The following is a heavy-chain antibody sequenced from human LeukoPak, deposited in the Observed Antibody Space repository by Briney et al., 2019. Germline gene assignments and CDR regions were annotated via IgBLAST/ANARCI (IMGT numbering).Heavy chain of an antibody. CDR2: IYYSGST. CDR1: GGSISSPY. CDR3: ARSPPESITGTMYYFDY. J-gene: IGHJ4*02. D-gene: IGHD1-7*01. V-gene: IGHV4-59*11. Sequence: SETLSLTCNVSGGSISSPYWSWIRQPPGKGLEWFGYIYYSGSTNYNPSLKSRVTISVDTSKNQFSLKLSSVTAADTAVYYCARSPPESITGTMYYFDYWGQGTLVTVSS.